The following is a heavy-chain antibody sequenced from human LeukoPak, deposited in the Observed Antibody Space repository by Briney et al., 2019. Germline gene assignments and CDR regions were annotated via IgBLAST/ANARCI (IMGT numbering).Heavy chain of an antibody. D-gene: IGHD2-21*01. J-gene: IGHJ4*02. CDR1: GYTFTSYA. Sequence: ASVKVSCKGSGYTFTSYAMHWVRQAPGQRLEWMGWINAGNGNTKYSQKFQGRVTITRDTSASTAYMELSSLRSEDTAVYYCARGDCGGNDCYYIDYWGQGTLVTVSS. CDR2: INAGNGNT. V-gene: IGHV1-3*01. CDR3: ARGDCGGNDCYYIDY.